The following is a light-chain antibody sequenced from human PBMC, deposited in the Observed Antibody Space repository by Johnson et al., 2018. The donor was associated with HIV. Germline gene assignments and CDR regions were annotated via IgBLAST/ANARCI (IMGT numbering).Light chain of an antibody. CDR2: ENN. CDR3: GTWWGV. CDR1: SSNIGNNY. V-gene: IGLV1-51*02. Sequence: QSALTQPPSVSAAPGQKVTISCSGSSSNIGNNYVSWYQQLPGTAPKLLIYENNKRPSGIPDRFSGSKSGTSATLGITGLQTGDEADYYCGTWWGVFGTGTKVTVL. J-gene: IGLJ1*01.